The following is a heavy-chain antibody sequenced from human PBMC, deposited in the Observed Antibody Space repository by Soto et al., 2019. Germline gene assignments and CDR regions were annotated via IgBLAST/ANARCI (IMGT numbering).Heavy chain of an antibody. CDR3: ARAHCSSTSCYEFDY. D-gene: IGHD2-2*01. CDR1: GGSISSYY. V-gene: IGHV4-59*01. Sequence: PSETLSLTCTVSGGSISSYYWSWIRQPPGKGLEWIGYIYYSGSTNYNPSLKSRVTISVDTSKNQFSLKLSSVTAADTAVYYCARAHCSSTSCYEFDYWGQGTLVTVSS. CDR2: IYYSGST. J-gene: IGHJ4*02.